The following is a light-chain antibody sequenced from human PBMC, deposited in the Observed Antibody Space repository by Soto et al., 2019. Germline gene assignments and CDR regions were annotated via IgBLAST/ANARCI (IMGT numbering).Light chain of an antibody. V-gene: IGLV1-44*01. CDR3: AAGDDSLNGPI. CDR1: SSNIGSNT. Sequence: QSVLTQPPSASGTPGQRVTISCSGSSSNIGSNTVNWYQQLPGTAPKRLIYSNNQRPSGVPDRFSGSKSGTSASLAISGLQSEDEADYYCAAGDDSLNGPIFGGGTKLTVL. CDR2: SNN. J-gene: IGLJ2*01.